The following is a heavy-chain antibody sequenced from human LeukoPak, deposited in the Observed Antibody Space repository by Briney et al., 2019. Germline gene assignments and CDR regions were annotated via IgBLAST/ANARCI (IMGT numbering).Heavy chain of an antibody. CDR1: RYTLTGSY. V-gene: IGHV1-2*02. CDR3: ARDPSYPGIAAAGHFFDY. J-gene: IGHJ4*02. CDR2: INPNSGGT. D-gene: IGHD6-13*01. Sequence: ASVKVSSKASRYTLTGSYMHWVPQAPGQGLEWMGWINPNSGGTNYTQKFQGSVTMTRDTSISTAYMELSRLRSDDTAVYYCARDPSYPGIAAAGHFFDYWGQGTLVTVSS.